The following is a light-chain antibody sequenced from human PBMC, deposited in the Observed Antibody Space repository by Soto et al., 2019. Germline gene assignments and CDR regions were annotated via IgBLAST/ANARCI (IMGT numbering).Light chain of an antibody. CDR1: SSDVGSYNL. Sequence: QSVLTQPASVSGSPGQSITISCTGTSSDVGSYNLVSWYQQHPGKAPKLMIYEGSKRPSGVSNRFSGSKSGNTASLTISGLQAEHEADYYCCSYAGSSTFGDYVFGTGTKVTVL. J-gene: IGLJ1*01. V-gene: IGLV2-23*03. CDR3: CSYAGSSTFGDYV. CDR2: EGS.